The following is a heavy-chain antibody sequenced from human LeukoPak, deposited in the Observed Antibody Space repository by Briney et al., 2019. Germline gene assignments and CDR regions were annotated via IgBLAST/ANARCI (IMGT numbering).Heavy chain of an antibody. J-gene: IGHJ5*02. CDR2: ISDYNDNT. CDR1: GYTFTSYA. Sequence: ASVKVSCKASGYTFTSYAISWVRQAPGQGLEWMGWISDYNDNTNHAQKFQGRVTMTTDTSTSTAYMELRSLRSDDTAVYYCARATMLRGASWFDPWGQGTLVTVSS. V-gene: IGHV1-18*01. D-gene: IGHD3-10*01. CDR3: ARATMLRGASWFDP.